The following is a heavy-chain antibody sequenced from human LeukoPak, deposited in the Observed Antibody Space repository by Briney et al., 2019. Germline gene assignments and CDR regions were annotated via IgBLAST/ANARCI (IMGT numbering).Heavy chain of an antibody. D-gene: IGHD3-10*01. CDR2: INHSGST. CDR1: GGSFSGYY. Sequence: SETLSLTCAVYGGSFSGYYWSWIRQPPGKGLEWIGEINHSGSTNYNPSLKSRVTISVDTSKNQFSLKLSSVTAADTAVYYCARGREGYYYGSGNYYSPHSVGYWGQGTLVTVSS. V-gene: IGHV4-34*01. CDR3: ARGREGYYYGSGNYYSPHSVGY. J-gene: IGHJ4*02.